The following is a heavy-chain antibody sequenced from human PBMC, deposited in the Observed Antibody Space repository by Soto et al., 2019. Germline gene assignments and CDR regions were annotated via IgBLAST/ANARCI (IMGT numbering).Heavy chain of an antibody. CDR1: GFTFSSYA. V-gene: IGHV3-23*01. D-gene: IGHD3-3*01. J-gene: IGHJ4*02. CDR3: AKEGRNDFWSGYYKGHTFDY. CDR2: ISGSGGST. Sequence: GGSLRLSCAASGFTFSSYAMSWVRQAPGKGLEWVSAISGSGGSTYYADSVRGRFTISRDNSKNTLYLQMNSLRAEDTAVYYCAKEGRNDFWSGYYKGHTFDYWGQGTLVTVSS.